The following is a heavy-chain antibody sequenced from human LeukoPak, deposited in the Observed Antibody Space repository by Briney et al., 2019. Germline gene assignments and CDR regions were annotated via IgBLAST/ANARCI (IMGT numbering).Heavy chain of an antibody. CDR3: ARGGGLDV. J-gene: IGHJ6*02. D-gene: IGHD3-16*01. V-gene: IGHV3-7*03. Sequence: GGSLRLSCAASGFTFSSYWMNWARQAPGKGLEWVASINHNGNVNYYVDSVKGRFTISRDNAKSSLYLQMSNLRAEDTAVYFCARGGGLDVWGQGATVTVSS. CDR1: GFTFSSYW. CDR2: INHNGNVN.